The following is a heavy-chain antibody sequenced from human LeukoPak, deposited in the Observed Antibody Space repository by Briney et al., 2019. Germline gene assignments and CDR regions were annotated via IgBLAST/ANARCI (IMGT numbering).Heavy chain of an antibody. CDR3: AGATTMSVCEI. J-gene: IGHJ3*02. V-gene: IGHV3-43*02. D-gene: IGHD1-1*01. CDR2: ISGDGGST. Sequence: GGSPRTSCAASGLTFDHYCMYGGRQAPEKGLEWVSLISGDGGSTYYADSVKGRLTISRDNSKNSLYLQMNSLTTEDTALEFCAGATTMSVCEIWGQGTMVTVSS. CDR1: GLTFDHYC.